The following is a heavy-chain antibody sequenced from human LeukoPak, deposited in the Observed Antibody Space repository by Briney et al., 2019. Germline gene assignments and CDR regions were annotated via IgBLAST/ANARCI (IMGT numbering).Heavy chain of an antibody. J-gene: IGHJ4*02. V-gene: IGHV1-18*01. CDR1: GYTFNTYG. Sequence: ASVMVSCKASGYTFNTYGINWVRQAPGQGLEWMGWISTYDGSTNYAQKLRDRVTMMRDTSTSTAYMELRSLRSDDTAVYYCARDQPRRGPGNHDYWGQGTLVTVSS. CDR2: ISTYDGST. CDR3: ARDQPRRGPGNHDY. D-gene: IGHD1-26*01.